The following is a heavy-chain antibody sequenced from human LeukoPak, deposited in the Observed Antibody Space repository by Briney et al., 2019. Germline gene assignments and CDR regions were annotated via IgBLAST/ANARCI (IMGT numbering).Heavy chain of an antibody. CDR1: GGSISSGSYY. J-gene: IGHJ4*02. V-gene: IGHV4-61*02. Sequence: SETLSLTCTVSGGSISSGSYYWSWIRQPAGKGLEWIGRIHSSGSTDYNPSLNGRVTISVDTSKNQFSLKLSSVTAADTAVYYCARVKYDYVWGSYRDIDLTDYWGQGTLVTVSS. CDR2: IHSSGST. D-gene: IGHD3-16*02. CDR3: ARVKYDYVWGSYRDIDLTDY.